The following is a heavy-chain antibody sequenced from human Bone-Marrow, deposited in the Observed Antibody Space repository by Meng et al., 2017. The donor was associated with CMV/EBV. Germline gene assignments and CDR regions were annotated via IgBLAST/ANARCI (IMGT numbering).Heavy chain of an antibody. J-gene: IGHJ4*02. D-gene: IGHD3-22*01. Sequence: ASVKVSCKASGYTFTTYYMHWVRQAPGQGLEWMGIINPSGGSTSYAQKFQGRVTMTRDTSISTAYMELSRLRSDDTAVYYCARVEDYYDSSGYYVSWGQGTLVTFSS. CDR3: ARVEDYYDSSGYYVS. CDR1: GYTFTTYY. V-gene: IGHV1-46*01. CDR2: INPSGGST.